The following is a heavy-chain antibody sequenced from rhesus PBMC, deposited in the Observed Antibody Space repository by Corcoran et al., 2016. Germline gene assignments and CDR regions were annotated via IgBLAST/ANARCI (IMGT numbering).Heavy chain of an antibody. V-gene: IGHV1-180*01. D-gene: IGHD6-31*01. J-gene: IGHJ6*01. CDR2: ISPYTGNK. Sequence: QVQLVQSGAEIKQPGASVKLSCKASGYTFTSYYMHWVRQAPGQGLEWIGLISPYTGNKGIAQTFQGKFTITTEPSTSTGYMELSSLRSEDPAVYYCTRSIAAAGPLDSWGQGVVVTVSS. CDR1: GYTFTSYY. CDR3: TRSIAAAGPLDS.